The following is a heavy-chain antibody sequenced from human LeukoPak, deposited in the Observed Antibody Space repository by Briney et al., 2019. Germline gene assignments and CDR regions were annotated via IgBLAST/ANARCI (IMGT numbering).Heavy chain of an antibody. CDR2: INPSGGST. D-gene: IGHD2-15*01. CDR1: GYTFTSHA. V-gene: IGHV1-46*01. J-gene: IGHJ4*02. CDR3: ARWWSPFSAWDY. Sequence: GASVKVSCKASGYTFTSHAMNWVRQAPGQGLEWMGIINPSGGSTSYAQKFQGRVTMTRDTSTSTVYMELSSLRSEDTAVYYCARWWSPFSAWDYWGQGTLVTVSS.